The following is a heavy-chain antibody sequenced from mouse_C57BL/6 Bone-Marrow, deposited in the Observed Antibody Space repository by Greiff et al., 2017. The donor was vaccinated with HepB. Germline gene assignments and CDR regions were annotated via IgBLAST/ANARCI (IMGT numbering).Heavy chain of an antibody. CDR3: ARDYSKDAMDY. D-gene: IGHD2-5*01. CDR1: GFSLTSYG. J-gene: IGHJ4*01. V-gene: IGHV2-6*01. Sequence: VKLQESGPGLVAPSQSLSITCTVSGFSLTSYGVDWVRQSPGKGLEWLGVIWGVGSTNYNSALKSRLSISKDNSKSQVFLKMNSLQTDDTAMYYCARDYSKDAMDYWGQGTSVTVSS. CDR2: IWGVGST.